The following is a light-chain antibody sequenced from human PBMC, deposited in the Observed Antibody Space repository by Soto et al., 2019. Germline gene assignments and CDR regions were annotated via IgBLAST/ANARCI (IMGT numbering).Light chain of an antibody. CDR2: KVS. CDR1: QSLVSSDGNTY. CDR3: MQPAHWPWT. V-gene: IGKV2-30*01. Sequence: DVVMTQSPLSLPVTLGQPASIACRSSQSLVSSDGNTYLNWFQQRPGQSPRRLIYKVSNRDSGVPDRFSGSGSGTDFTLKISRVEAEDVGLYYCMQPAHWPWTFCQGTRVEIK. J-gene: IGKJ1*01.